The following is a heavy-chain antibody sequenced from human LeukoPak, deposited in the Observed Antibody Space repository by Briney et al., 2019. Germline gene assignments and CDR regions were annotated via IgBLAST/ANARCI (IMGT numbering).Heavy chain of an antibody. D-gene: IGHD3-9*01. CDR1: GFTFSSYA. CDR2: ISGSGGST. CDR3: AKVAGVILTGYYNELGY. V-gene: IGHV3-23*01. Sequence: PGGSLRLSCAASGFTFSSYAMSWVRQAPGKGLEWVSAISGSGGSTYYADSVKGRFTISRDNSENTLYLQMNSLRAEDTAVYYCAKVAGVILTGYYNELGYWGQGTLVTVSS. J-gene: IGHJ4*02.